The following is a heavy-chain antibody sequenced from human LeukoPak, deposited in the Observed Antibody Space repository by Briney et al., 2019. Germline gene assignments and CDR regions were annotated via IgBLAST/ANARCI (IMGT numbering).Heavy chain of an antibody. V-gene: IGHV1-2*02. J-gene: IGHJ4*02. D-gene: IGHD1-26*01. CDR3: ASSRVGAQYDFDY. Sequence: GASVKVSCKASGYTFTGYYMHWVRQAPGQGLEGMGWINPNSGDTNYAQKFQGRVTMTRDTSISTAYMELSRLRSDDTAVYYCASSRVGAQYDFDYWGQGTLVTVSS. CDR2: INPNSGDT. CDR1: GYTFTGYY.